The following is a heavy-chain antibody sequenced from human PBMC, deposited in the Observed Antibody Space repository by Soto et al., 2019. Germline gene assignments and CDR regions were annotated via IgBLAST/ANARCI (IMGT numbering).Heavy chain of an antibody. J-gene: IGHJ6*02. CDR3: ARSSSGDYYGMDV. D-gene: IGHD6-19*01. Sequence: GASVKVSCKASGGTFSSYAISWVRQAPGQGLEWMGGIIPIFGTANYAQKFQGRVTITADEFTSTAYMELSSLRSEDTAVYYCARSSSGDYYGMDVWGQGTTVTVSS. CDR1: GGTFSSYA. V-gene: IGHV1-69*13. CDR2: IIPIFGTA.